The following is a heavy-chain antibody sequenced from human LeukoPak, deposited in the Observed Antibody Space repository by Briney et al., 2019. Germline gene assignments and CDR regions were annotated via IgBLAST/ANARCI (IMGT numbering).Heavy chain of an antibody. J-gene: IGHJ6*02. CDR1: GGSISSGGYY. CDR2: IYYSGST. D-gene: IGHD3-22*01. V-gene: IGHV4-31*03. Sequence: PSETLSLTCTVSGGSISSGGYYWSWIRQHPGKGLEWIGYIYYSGSTYYNPSLKSRVTMSVDTSKNQFSLKLSSVTAADTAVYYCARDIGYYDSSGYGYYYYGMDVWGQGTTVTVSS. CDR3: ARDIGYYDSSGYGYYYYGMDV.